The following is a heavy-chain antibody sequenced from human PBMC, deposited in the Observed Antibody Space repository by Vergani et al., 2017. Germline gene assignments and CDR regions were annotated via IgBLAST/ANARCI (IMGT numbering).Heavy chain of an antibody. J-gene: IGHJ5*02. Sequence: EVQLLESGGGLVQPGGSLRLSCAASGFTFSNYAMGWVRQAPGKGLEWVSAISGSGDSTYYADSVKGRFTISRDNSKNTLYLHMNSLRAEDTAVYYCARTPDSSGWYFGSWFDPWGQGTLVTVSS. D-gene: IGHD6-19*01. CDR1: GFTFSNYA. CDR2: ISGSGDST. CDR3: ARTPDSSGWYFGSWFDP. V-gene: IGHV3-23*01.